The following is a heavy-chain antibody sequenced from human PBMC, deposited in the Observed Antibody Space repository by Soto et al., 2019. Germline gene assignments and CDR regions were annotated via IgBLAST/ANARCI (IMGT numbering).Heavy chain of an antibody. CDR1: GFTFSSYA. Sequence: PGGSLRLSCAASGFTFSSYAMSWVRQAPGKGLEWVSAISGSGGSTYYADSVKGRFTISRDNSKNTLYLQMNSLRAEDTAVYYCSKDLTPRNYYGMDVWGQGTTVTVSS. CDR2: ISGSGGST. J-gene: IGHJ6*02. CDR3: SKDLTPRNYYGMDV. D-gene: IGHD2-15*01. V-gene: IGHV3-23*01.